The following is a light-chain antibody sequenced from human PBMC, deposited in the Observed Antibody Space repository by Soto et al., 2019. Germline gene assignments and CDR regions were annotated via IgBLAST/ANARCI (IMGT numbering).Light chain of an antibody. J-gene: IGKJ1*01. CDR2: AAS. Sequence: DIQMTQSPSSLSASVGDRVTITCRAIQIISTYLNWYQQRAGLAPRLLIYAASSLQSGVPPRFSGSGSGTDFTLTISSLQPEDFATYFCQQTYSATPKFGQGTKV. V-gene: IGKV1-39*01. CDR3: QQTYSATPK. CDR1: QIISTY.